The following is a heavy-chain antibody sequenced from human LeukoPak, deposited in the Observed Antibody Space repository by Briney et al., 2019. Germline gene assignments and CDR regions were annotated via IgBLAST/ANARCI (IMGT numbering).Heavy chain of an antibody. CDR2: ISSSSSTI. J-gene: IGHJ4*02. CDR3: AKGILGYCSSTSCSMPPDY. Sequence: PGGSLRLSCAASGFTFSSYSMNWVRQAPGKGLEWVSYISSSSSTIYYADSVKGRFTISRDNAKNSLYLQMNSLRAEDTAVYYCAKGILGYCSSTSCSMPPDYWGQGTLVTVSS. V-gene: IGHV3-48*01. D-gene: IGHD2-2*01. CDR1: GFTFSSYS.